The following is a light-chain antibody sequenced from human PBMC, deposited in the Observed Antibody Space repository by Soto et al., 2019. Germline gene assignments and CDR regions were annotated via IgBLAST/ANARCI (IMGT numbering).Light chain of an antibody. CDR1: SSDVGNSNG. Sequence: QSVLTQAPSVPGSPGQSVAISCTGTSSDVGNSNGVSWYHQPPGTAPKLIIYDVNNRPSGVPDRFSGSKSGNTASLTISGLQAEDEADYYCSSYTTSNTRQIVFGTGTKVTVL. CDR3: SSYTTSNTRQIV. CDR2: DVN. V-gene: IGLV2-18*02. J-gene: IGLJ1*01.